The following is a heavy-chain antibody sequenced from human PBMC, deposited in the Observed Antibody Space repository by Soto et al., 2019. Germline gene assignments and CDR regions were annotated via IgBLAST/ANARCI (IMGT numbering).Heavy chain of an antibody. V-gene: IGHV4-34*01. Sequence: XGTLSLTCAVYGGSFSSYYGSWVRQPPGKGLEWIGKINHNGPTNYNPSLKSRVTISVDTYKNQFSLKLKSVTAADTAVYYCAGMVRGVIVYYYGMDVWGQGTTVTVSS. CDR2: INHNGPT. CDR3: AGMVRGVIVYYYGMDV. D-gene: IGHD3-10*01. J-gene: IGHJ6*02. CDR1: GGSFSSYY.